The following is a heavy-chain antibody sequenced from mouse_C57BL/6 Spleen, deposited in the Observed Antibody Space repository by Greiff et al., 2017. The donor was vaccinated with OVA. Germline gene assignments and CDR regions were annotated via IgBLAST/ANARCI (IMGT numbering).Heavy chain of an antibody. CDR2: IYPGDGDT. Sequence: VQLQQSGAELVKPGASVKISCTASGYAFSSYWMNWVKQRPGKGLEWIGQIYPGDGDTNYNGKFKGKATLTADKSSSTAYMQLSSLASEDSAGEFCARGGSGTSFAYWGQGTLVTVSA. V-gene: IGHV1-80*01. CDR3: ARGGSGTSFAY. D-gene: IGHD1-1*01. CDR1: GYAFSSYW. J-gene: IGHJ3*01.